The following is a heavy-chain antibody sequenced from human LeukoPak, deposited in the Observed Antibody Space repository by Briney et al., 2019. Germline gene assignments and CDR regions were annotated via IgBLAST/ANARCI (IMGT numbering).Heavy chain of an antibody. CDR3: ARGPEGGSYWSAFYYYYYGMDV. CDR1: GYTFTSYD. J-gene: IGHJ6*02. D-gene: IGHD1-26*01. V-gene: IGHV1-8*01. Sequence: ASVKVSCKASGYTFTSYDINWVRQATGQGLEWMGWMNPNRGNTGYAQKFQGRVTMTRNTSISTAYMELSSLRSEDTAVYYCARGPEGGSYWSAFYYYYYGMDVWGQGTTVTVSS. CDR2: MNPNRGNT.